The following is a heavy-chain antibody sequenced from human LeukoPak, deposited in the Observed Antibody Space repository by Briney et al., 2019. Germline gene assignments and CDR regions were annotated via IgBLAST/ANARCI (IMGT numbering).Heavy chain of an antibody. CDR1: GGSISGYY. CDR2: IYTSGST. V-gene: IGHV4-4*07. Sequence: SETLSLTCTVSGGSISGYYWSWIRQPAGKGLEWIGRIYTSGSTNYNPSLKSRVTMSVDTSKNQFSLKLSSVTAADTAVYYCARSSSSEGYYYYMDVWGKGTTVTVSS. J-gene: IGHJ6*03. CDR3: ARSSSSEGYYYYMDV. D-gene: IGHD6-6*01.